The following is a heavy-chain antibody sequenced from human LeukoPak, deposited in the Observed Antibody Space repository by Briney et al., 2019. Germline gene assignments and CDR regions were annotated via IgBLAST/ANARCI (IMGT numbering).Heavy chain of an antibody. D-gene: IGHD1-7*01. CDR3: ARGNWNYVSAFDI. CDR1: GFTFSSYS. Sequence: GGSLRLSCAASGFTFSSYSMNWVRQAPGKGLEWVSSISSSSSYIYYADSVKGRFTISRDNAKNSLYLQMNSLRAEDTAVYYCARGNWNYVSAFDIWGQGTMVTVSS. CDR2: ISSSSSYI. J-gene: IGHJ3*02. V-gene: IGHV3-21*01.